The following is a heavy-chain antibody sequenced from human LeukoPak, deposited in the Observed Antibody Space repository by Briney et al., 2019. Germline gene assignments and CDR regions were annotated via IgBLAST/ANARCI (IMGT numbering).Heavy chain of an antibody. CDR1: GYIFTGYY. J-gene: IGHJ4*02. D-gene: IGHD1-7*01. CDR3: ARAHAIGYEGTTWASDY. Sequence: ASVKVSCKASGYIFTGYYMHWVRQAPGQGLEWMGWINPNSGGTNYAQKFQGRVTMARDTSISTAYMELSRLRFDDTAVFYCARAHAIGYEGTTWASDYWGQGTLVTASS. V-gene: IGHV1-2*02. CDR2: INPNSGGT.